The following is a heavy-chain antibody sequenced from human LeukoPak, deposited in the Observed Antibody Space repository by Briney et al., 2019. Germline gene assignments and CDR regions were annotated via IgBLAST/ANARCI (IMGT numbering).Heavy chain of an antibody. CDR3: ASHSSDLHY. Sequence: PSETLSLTRTVSGGSISRSSYYWGWVRQPPGKGLDWIGSVYYSGSAFYNPSLKSRVTISVDTSKNQFSLNLNSVTAADTAVYHCASHSSDLHYWGQGTLVTVSS. V-gene: IGHV4-39*01. CDR1: GGSISRSSYY. D-gene: IGHD6-19*01. CDR2: VYYSGSA. J-gene: IGHJ4*02.